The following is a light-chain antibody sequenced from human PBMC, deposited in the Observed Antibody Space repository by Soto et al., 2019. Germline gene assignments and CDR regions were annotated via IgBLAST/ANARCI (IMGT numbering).Light chain of an antibody. CDR2: DAY. CDR1: RNVNIY. V-gene: IGKV1-33*01. Sequence: DIQMTQSPSSLSASVGDRVTITWQSIRNVNIYLNYYQQKPGRAPKLLIYDAYNLEAGVPSRFRRSGSGTYFTFTISRLQPEDIATYCCQQYENRPTLGQGTRLEIK. CDR3: QQYENRPT. J-gene: IGKJ5*01.